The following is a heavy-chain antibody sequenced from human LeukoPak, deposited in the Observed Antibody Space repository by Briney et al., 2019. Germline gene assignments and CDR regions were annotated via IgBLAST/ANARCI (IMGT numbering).Heavy chain of an antibody. Sequence: GSLRLSCAASGFTFASFAMSWVRQAPGKGLEWVSTISGSGGGTYYADSVKGRFTISRDNSKNTLYLQMNSLRAEDTAIYYCAIRDPNSDPFDYWGQGTLVTVSS. CDR2: ISGSGGGT. D-gene: IGHD1-26*01. CDR1: GFTFASFA. V-gene: IGHV3-23*01. CDR3: AIRDPNSDPFDY. J-gene: IGHJ4*02.